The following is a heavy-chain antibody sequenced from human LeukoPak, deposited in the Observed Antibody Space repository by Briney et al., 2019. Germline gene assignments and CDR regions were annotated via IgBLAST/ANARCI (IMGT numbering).Heavy chain of an antibody. J-gene: IGHJ3*02. D-gene: IGHD6-13*01. CDR3: ARDQWPAAYVVDAFDI. CDR1: GFTFSSYA. Sequence: GGSLRLSCAASGFTFSSYAMHWVRQAPGKGLEWVAVISYDGSNKYYADSVKGRFTISRDNSKNTLYLQMNSPRAEDTAVYYCARDQWPAAYVVDAFDIWGQGTMVTVSS. V-gene: IGHV3-30-3*01. CDR2: ISYDGSNK.